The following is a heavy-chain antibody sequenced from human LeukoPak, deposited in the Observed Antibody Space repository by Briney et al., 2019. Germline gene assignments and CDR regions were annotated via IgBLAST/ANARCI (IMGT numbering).Heavy chain of an antibody. V-gene: IGHV3-30*02. CDR3: ATHCSGTACHRDY. CDR2: IQFDGSYK. J-gene: IGHJ4*02. Sequence: GGSLRLSCAASGFTFGSSAMHWVRQAPGKGLECVAFIQFDGSYKLYSDSEKGRFTISRDNSKNTLYLEMNSLRPEDTSVYYCATHCSGTACHRDYWGQRTLVTVSS. D-gene: IGHD2-2*01. CDR1: GFTFGSSA.